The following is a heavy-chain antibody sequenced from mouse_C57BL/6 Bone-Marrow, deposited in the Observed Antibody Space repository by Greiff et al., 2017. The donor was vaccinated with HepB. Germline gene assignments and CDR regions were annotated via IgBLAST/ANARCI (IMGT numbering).Heavy chain of an antibody. V-gene: IGHV5-17*01. D-gene: IGHD1-1*01. CDR1: GFTFSDYG. CDR2: ISSGSSTI. J-gene: IGHJ1*02. CDR3: ARGSYYGSFYWYFDG. Sequence: DVKLVESGGGLVKPGGSLKLSCAASGFTFSDYGMHWVRQAPEKGLEWVAYISSGSSTIYYADTVKGRFTISRDNAKNTLFLQMTSLRSEDTAMYYCARGSYYGSFYWYFDGWCTGTTVIVSS.